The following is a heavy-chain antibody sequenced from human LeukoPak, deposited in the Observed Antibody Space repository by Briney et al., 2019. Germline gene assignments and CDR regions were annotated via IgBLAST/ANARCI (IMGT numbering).Heavy chain of an antibody. Sequence: PSETLSLTCTVSGGSIKSSSYYWGWIRLPPGKGLEWIGSIYYTGNTYYNPSLKSRVTMSVDTSKNQFSLKLSSVTAADTAVYYCARRHSSSWSAFDYWGQGTLVTVSS. D-gene: IGHD6-13*01. CDR2: IYYTGNT. V-gene: IGHV4-39*01. CDR1: GGSIKSSSYY. CDR3: ARRHSSSWSAFDY. J-gene: IGHJ4*02.